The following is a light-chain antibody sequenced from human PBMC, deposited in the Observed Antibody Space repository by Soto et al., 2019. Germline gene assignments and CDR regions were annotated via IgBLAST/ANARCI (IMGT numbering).Light chain of an antibody. CDR3: QQYNNYGSWT. CDR2: KAS. V-gene: IGKV1-5*03. J-gene: IGKJ1*01. CDR1: QSISGW. Sequence: DLQMTQSPSTLSASVGDRVTITCRASQSISGWLAWYQQNPGKAPKLLIYKASTLESGVPSRFSGSGSGTEFTLTISSLQPDDFATYYCQQYNNYGSWTFGQGTNVEIK.